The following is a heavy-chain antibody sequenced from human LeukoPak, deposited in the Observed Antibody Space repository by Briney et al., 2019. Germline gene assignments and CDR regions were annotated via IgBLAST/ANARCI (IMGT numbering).Heavy chain of an antibody. CDR1: GGSISSYY. Sequence: SETLSLTCTVSGGSISSYYWSWIRQPPGKGLEWIGYIYYSGSTNYNPSLKSRVTISVDTSKNQFSLKLSSVTAADTAVYYCARLRTGEAGFDYWGQGTLVTVSS. CDR3: ARLRTGEAGFDY. J-gene: IGHJ4*02. V-gene: IGHV4-59*01. CDR2: IYYSGST. D-gene: IGHD7-27*01.